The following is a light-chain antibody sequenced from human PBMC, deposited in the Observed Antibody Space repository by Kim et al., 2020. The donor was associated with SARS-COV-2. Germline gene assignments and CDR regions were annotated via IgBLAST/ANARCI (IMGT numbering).Light chain of an antibody. J-gene: IGLJ3*02. Sequence: GKTVTISCTRSSGSIASNYVQWYQQRPGSAPTTVIYEDNQRPSGVPDRFSGSIDSSSNSASLTISGLKTEDEADYYCQSYDSSNLWVFGGGTQLTVL. CDR2: EDN. CDR3: QSYDSSNLWV. V-gene: IGLV6-57*03. CDR1: SGSIASNY.